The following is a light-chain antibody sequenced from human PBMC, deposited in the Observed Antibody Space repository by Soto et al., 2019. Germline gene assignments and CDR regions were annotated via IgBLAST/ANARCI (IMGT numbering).Light chain of an antibody. CDR1: QRISSY. Sequence: DIQMTQSPYSLSTSVGDRVTITCRASQRISSYLNWYQQKPGTAPKLLIYSASSLQLGVPSRFSGSGSGTDFTLTISSLQPEDFATYYCQQSYSTPYTFGQGTKLEIK. V-gene: IGKV1-39*01. CDR3: QQSYSTPYT. J-gene: IGKJ2*01. CDR2: SAS.